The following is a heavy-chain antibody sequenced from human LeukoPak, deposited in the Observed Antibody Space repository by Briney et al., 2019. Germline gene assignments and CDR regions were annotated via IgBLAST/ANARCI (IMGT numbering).Heavy chain of an antibody. Sequence: SETLSLTCAVSDVSISSNNYYWGWIRQPPGKGLEWIGNIYYRGNTFYNPSLKSRVPISVDRSKNQFSLKLSSVTAADTAVYFCARHWYSSSSPVDYWGQGTLVTVSS. CDR1: DVSISSNNYY. CDR3: ARHWYSSSSPVDY. CDR2: IYYRGNT. D-gene: IGHD6-6*01. V-gene: IGHV4-39*01. J-gene: IGHJ4*02.